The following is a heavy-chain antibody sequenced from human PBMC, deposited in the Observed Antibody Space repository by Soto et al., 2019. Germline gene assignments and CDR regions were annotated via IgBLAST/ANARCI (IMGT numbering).Heavy chain of an antibody. CDR1: GYTFTSYG. CDR3: ARDEDDYGDYEADY. CDR2: ISAYNGNT. Sequence: ASVKVSCKASGYTFTSYGISWVRQAPGQGLEWMGWISAYNGNTNYAQKLQGRVTMTTDTSTSTAYMELRSLRSDDTAVYYCARDEDDYGDYEADYWGQGTLVTVSS. D-gene: IGHD4-17*01. V-gene: IGHV1-18*01. J-gene: IGHJ4*02.